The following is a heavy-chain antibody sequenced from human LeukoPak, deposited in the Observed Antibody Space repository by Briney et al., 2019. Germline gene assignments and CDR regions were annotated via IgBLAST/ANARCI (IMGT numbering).Heavy chain of an antibody. V-gene: IGHV3-30-3*01. CDR3: ARDHRWYCSGGSCYSSAFDI. CDR2: ISCDGSNK. Sequence: HPGGSLRLSCAASGFTFSSYAMHWVRQAPGKGLEWVAVISCDGSNKYYADSVKGRFTISRDNSKNTLYLQMNSLRAADTAVYYCARDHRWYCSGGSCYSSAFDIWGQGTMVTVSS. CDR1: GFTFSSYA. J-gene: IGHJ3*02. D-gene: IGHD2-15*01.